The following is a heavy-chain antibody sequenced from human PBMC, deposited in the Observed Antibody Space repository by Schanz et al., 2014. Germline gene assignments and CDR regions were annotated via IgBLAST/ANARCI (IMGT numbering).Heavy chain of an antibody. V-gene: IGHV3-23*04. Sequence: DVQLVDSGGGLVQPGGSLRLSCAASGFTFSSFAMSWVRQAPGKGLEWVSSLSGDGGTTHYADSVKGRFTISRDNLKNTVYLQMNSLRAGDTAVYYCAKDQGSYGSGSYSYFDYWGQGTLATVSS. CDR3: AKDQGSYGSGSYSYFDY. J-gene: IGHJ4*02. D-gene: IGHD3-10*01. CDR1: GFTFSSFA. CDR2: LSGDGGTT.